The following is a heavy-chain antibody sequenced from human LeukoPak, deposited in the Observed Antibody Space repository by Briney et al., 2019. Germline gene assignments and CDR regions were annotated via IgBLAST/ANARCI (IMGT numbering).Heavy chain of an antibody. J-gene: IGHJ6*02. Sequence: SETLSLTCTVSGGSISSYYWSWIRQPPGKGLEWIGYIYYSGSTNYNPSLKSRVTISVDTSKNQFSLKLSSVTAADTAVYYCASFRSSYYGMDVWGQGTTVTVSS. CDR3: ASFRSSYYGMDV. CDR1: GGSISSYY. CDR2: IYYSGST. V-gene: IGHV4-59*08.